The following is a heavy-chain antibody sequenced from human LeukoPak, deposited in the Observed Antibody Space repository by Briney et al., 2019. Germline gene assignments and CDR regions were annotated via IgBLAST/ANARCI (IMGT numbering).Heavy chain of an antibody. Sequence: GGSLRLSCAASGFIFSRYSMNWVRQAPGKGLEWVASMSVGSGLIYYAESVRGRFTVSRDNAKNSLYLQMKSLRADDTAVYYCAREFEGTASGAGYWGQGTLATVSS. D-gene: IGHD3-16*01. CDR1: GFIFSRYS. V-gene: IGHV3-21*01. CDR2: MSVGSGLI. J-gene: IGHJ4*02. CDR3: AREFEGTASGAGY.